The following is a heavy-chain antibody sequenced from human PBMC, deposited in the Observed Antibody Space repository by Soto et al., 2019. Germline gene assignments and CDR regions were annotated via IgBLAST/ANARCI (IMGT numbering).Heavy chain of an antibody. CDR3: ARDVKAAARDYYYYGMDV. CDR2: INAGNGNT. J-gene: IGHJ6*02. D-gene: IGHD6-13*01. CDR1: GYTFTSYA. Sequence: GASVKVSCKASGYTFTSYAMHWVRQAPGQRLEWMGWINAGNGNTKYSQKFQGRVTITRDTSTSTAYMELSSLRSEDTAVYYCARDVKAAARDYYYYGMDVWGQGTTVTVSS. V-gene: IGHV1-3*01.